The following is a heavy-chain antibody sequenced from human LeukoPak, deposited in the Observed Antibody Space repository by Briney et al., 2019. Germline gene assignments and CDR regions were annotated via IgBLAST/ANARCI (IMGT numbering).Heavy chain of an antibody. J-gene: IGHJ3*01. CDR2: VYHSGST. V-gene: IGHV4-34*01. Sequence: SETLSLTCVVYAGSFSNYYWSWIRQIPGKGLEWIGEVYHSGSTDYNPSLTSRITISIDTSKSHFSLKLSSVTVANTAVYYCARGGAVNGFDVWGQGTRVTVSS. CDR3: ARGGAVNGFDV. CDR1: AGSFSNYY. D-gene: IGHD6-19*01.